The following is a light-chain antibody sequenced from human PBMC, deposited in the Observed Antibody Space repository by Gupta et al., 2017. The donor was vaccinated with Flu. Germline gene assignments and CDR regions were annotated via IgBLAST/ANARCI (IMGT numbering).Light chain of an antibody. CDR3: QSYDSLSREGV. V-gene: IGLV6-57*01. J-gene: IGLJ3*02. CDR2: EDN. Sequence: NFMLTQPHSVSESPGKTVTISCTRSSGSIATNYVQWYQQRPGSYPTTVMYEDNQRPSEVPDRFSGSIDSSSNSASLTISGLKTEDEADYFWQSYDSLSREGVFGGGTKLTVI. CDR1: SGSIATNY.